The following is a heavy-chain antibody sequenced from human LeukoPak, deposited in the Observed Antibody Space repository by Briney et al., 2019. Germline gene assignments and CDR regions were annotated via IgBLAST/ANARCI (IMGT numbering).Heavy chain of an antibody. CDR2: ISGSGGST. Sequence: GGSLRLSCAASGFTVSSNYLSWVRQALGKGLEWVSAISGSGGSTYYADSVKGRFTISRDNSKNTLYLQMNSLRAEDTAVYYCAKDWYSSSSSWFDPWGQGTLVTVSS. V-gene: IGHV3-23*01. J-gene: IGHJ5*02. CDR1: GFTVSSNY. D-gene: IGHD6-13*01. CDR3: AKDWYSSSSSWFDP.